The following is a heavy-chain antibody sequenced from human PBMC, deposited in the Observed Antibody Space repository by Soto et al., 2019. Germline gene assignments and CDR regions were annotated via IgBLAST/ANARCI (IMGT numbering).Heavy chain of an antibody. D-gene: IGHD2-15*01. Sequence: SETLSLTCTVSGGSISSRGYYWSWIRQHPGKGLEWIGYIYYSGSTYYNPPLKSRVTISVDTSKNQFSLKLSSVTAADTAVYYCARDYCSGGSCYPSYGMDVWGQGATVTVSS. V-gene: IGHV4-31*03. J-gene: IGHJ6*02. CDR1: GGSISSRGYY. CDR3: ARDYCSGGSCYPSYGMDV. CDR2: IYYSGST.